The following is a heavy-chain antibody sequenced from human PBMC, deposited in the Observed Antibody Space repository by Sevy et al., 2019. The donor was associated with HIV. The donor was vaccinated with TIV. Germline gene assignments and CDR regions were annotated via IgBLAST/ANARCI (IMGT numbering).Heavy chain of an antibody. CDR1: GFSFNNYG. V-gene: IGHV3-30*02. D-gene: IGHD3-3*01. Sequence: GGSLRLSCATSGFSFNNYGMHWVRQAPGKGLEWVAFIRYDGYNKYYLDAVKGRFTISRDNSNNTLYLQMNYLRDEDTAVYYCAKDVLRITLFGVVNGWFFDLWGRGTQVTVSS. J-gene: IGHJ2*01. CDR3: AKDVLRITLFGVVNGWFFDL. CDR2: IRYDGYNK.